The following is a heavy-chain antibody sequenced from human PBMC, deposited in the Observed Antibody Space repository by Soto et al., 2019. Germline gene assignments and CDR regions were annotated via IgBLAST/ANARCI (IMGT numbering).Heavy chain of an antibody. CDR2: INAGNGNT. Sequence: QVQLVQSGAEVKKPGASVKVSCKASGYTFTSYAMHWVRQAPGQRLEWMGWINAGNGNTKYSQKFQGRVTITRDTSASTAYMELISLRSEDTAGYYCARTPIFGVVKGPDYYYYYGMDVWGQGTTVTVSS. V-gene: IGHV1-3*01. CDR3: ARTPIFGVVKGPDYYYYYGMDV. D-gene: IGHD3-3*01. J-gene: IGHJ6*02. CDR1: GYTFTSYA.